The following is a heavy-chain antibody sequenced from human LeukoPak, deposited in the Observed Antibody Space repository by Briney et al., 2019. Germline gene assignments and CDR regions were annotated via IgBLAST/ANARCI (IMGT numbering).Heavy chain of an antibody. CDR2: IYSGGST. D-gene: IGHD1-26*01. V-gene: IGHV3-66*01. CDR3: ARVGSRNYYCYGMDV. J-gene: IGHJ6*02. CDR1: GFTVSSDY. Sequence: PGGSLRLSCAASGFTVSSDYMNWVRQAPGKGLDWVSVIYSGGSTYYADSVRGRFTISRDSAKNTLYLQMNSLRAEDTAVYYCARVGSRNYYCYGMDVWGQGTTVTVSS.